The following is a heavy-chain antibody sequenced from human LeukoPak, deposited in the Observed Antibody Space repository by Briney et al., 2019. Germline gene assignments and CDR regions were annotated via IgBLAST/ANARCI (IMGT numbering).Heavy chain of an antibody. V-gene: IGHV3-30*04. CDR1: GFTFSRYV. CDR2: LSYDGDNK. CDR3: AKGLARFGYGALLDY. D-gene: IGHD4/OR15-4a*01. Sequence: PGGSLRLSCAASGFTFSRYVMIWVRQAPGKGLQWVSTLSYDGDNKYYVDSVKGRFTISRDNSKNTLYLQMNSLRSEDTAVYYCAKGLARFGYGALLDYWGQGTLVTVSS. J-gene: IGHJ4*02.